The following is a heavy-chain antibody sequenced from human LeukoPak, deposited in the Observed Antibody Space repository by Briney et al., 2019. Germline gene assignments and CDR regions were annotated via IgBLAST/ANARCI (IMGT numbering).Heavy chain of an antibody. V-gene: IGHV4-61*01. J-gene: IGHJ4*02. CDR2: IYYSGST. Sequence: SETLSLTCTVSGGSVSSGSYYWSWIRQPPGKGLEWIGYIYYSGSTNYNPSLKSRVTISVDTSKNQFSLKLSSVTAADTAVYYCASGHCSSTSCSYFDYWGQGTLVTASS. CDR3: ASGHCSSTSCSYFDY. CDR1: GGSVSSGSYY. D-gene: IGHD2-2*03.